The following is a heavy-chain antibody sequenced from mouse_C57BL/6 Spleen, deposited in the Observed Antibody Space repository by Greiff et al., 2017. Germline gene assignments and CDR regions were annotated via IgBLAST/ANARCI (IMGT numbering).Heavy chain of an antibody. CDR2: INPYNGGT. CDR1: GYTFTDYY. CDR3: ANDYDGAWFAY. J-gene: IGHJ3*01. V-gene: IGHV1-19*01. Sequence: EVQLKESGPVLVKPGASVKMSCKASGYTFTDYYMNWVKQSHGKSLEWIGVINPYNGGTSYNQKFKGKATLTVDKSSSTAYMELNSLTSEDSAVYYCANDYDGAWFAYWGQGTLVTVSA. D-gene: IGHD2-4*01.